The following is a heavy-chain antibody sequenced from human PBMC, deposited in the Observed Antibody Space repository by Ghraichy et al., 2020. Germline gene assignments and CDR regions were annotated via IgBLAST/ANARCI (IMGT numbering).Heavy chain of an antibody. J-gene: IGHJ4*02. CDR1: GFTVSSNY. V-gene: IGHV3-53*01. CDR2: IYSGGST. CDR3: ARVPTPLYDSSAGAYYYFDY. Sequence: GGSLRLSCAASGFTVSSNYMSWVRQAPGKGLEWVSVIYSGGSTYYADSVKGRFTISRDNSKNTLYLQMNSLRAEDTAVYYCARVPTPLYDSSAGAYYYFDYWGQGTLVTVSS. D-gene: IGHD3-22*01.